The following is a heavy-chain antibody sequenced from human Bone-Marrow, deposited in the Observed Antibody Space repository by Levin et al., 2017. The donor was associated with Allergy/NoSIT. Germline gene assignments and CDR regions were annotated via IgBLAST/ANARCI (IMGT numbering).Heavy chain of an antibody. D-gene: IGHD3-10*01. CDR1: GYTFTSYD. J-gene: IGHJ4*02. V-gene: IGHV1-8*01. CDR2: MNPNSGNT. CDR3: ARGLSRGRFGPDY. Sequence: PGESLKISCKASGYTFTSYDINWVRQATGQGLEWMGWMNPNSGNTGYAQKFQGRVTMTRNTSISTAYMELSSLRSEDTAVYYCARGLSRGRFGPDYWGQGTLVTVSS.